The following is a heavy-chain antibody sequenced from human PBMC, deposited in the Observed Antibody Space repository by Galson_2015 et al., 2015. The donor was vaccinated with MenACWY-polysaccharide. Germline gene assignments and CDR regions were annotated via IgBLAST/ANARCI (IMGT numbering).Heavy chain of an antibody. D-gene: IGHD4-23*01. CDR1: GYSFTTFG. CDR3: TRDVGQVLGAGNFFDC. Sequence: SVKVSCKASGYSFTTFGISWVRQAPGQGLEWMGWFSAYNGNSHYAQDLQGRVTMTTETSTRTAYMELRSLTSDGTAVYYCTRDVGQVLGAGNFFDCWGQGTPVTVSS. V-gene: IGHV1-18*01. CDR2: FSAYNGNS. J-gene: IGHJ4*02.